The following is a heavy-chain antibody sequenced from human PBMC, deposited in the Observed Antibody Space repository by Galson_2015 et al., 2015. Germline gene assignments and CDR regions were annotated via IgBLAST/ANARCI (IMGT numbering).Heavy chain of an antibody. CDR3: ARVLAVSATVTRTHTALFDY. Sequence: ETLSLTCTVSGHSISGYYWGWIRQPPGKGLEWIGSIYHSGSTYYNPSLKSRVTISVDTSKNQFSLKLSSVTAADTAVYYCARVLAVSATVTRTHTALFDYWGQGTLVTVSS. V-gene: IGHV4-38-2*02. CDR1: GHSISGYY. CDR2: IYHSGST. J-gene: IGHJ4*02. D-gene: IGHD4-17*01.